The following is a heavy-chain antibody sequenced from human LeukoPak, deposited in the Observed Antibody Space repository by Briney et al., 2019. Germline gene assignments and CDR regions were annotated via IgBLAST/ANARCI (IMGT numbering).Heavy chain of an antibody. Sequence: ASVKVSCKASGYTFTGYYMHWVRRAPGQGLEWMGWISPNSGGTTYAQKFQGWVTMTRDTSTSTAYMELSRLRSDDTAVYYCARDLDSGYDFRALGYWGQGTLSPSPQ. CDR3: ARDLDSGYDFRALGY. J-gene: IGHJ4*02. V-gene: IGHV1-2*04. D-gene: IGHD5-12*01. CDR1: GYTFTGYY. CDR2: ISPNSGGT.